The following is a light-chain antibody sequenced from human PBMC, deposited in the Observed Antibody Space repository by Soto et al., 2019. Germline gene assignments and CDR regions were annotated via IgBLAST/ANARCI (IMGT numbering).Light chain of an antibody. Sequence: DIQLTQSPSFLSASVGDRVTITCRASQGISSYLAGYQQKPGKAPKFLIYAASTLQSGVPSRFSGSGSGTEFTLTISSLQPEDFATYYCQGLNDYPITFGQGTRLEIK. CDR2: AAS. CDR1: QGISSY. CDR3: QGLNDYPIT. V-gene: IGKV1-9*01. J-gene: IGKJ5*01.